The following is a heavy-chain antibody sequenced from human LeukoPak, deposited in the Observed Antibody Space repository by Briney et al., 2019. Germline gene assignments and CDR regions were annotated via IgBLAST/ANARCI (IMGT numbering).Heavy chain of an antibody. J-gene: IGHJ5*02. V-gene: IGHV1-2*02. Sequence: ASVKVSCKASGYTFTGYYMHWVRPAPGQGLEWMGWINPNSGGTNYAQKFQGRVTMTMDTSISTAYMELRRLRSDDTAVYYCAKDWGIAAAGLDWFDPWGQGTLVTVSS. CDR1: GYTFTGYY. D-gene: IGHD6-13*01. CDR2: INPNSGGT. CDR3: AKDWGIAAAGLDWFDP.